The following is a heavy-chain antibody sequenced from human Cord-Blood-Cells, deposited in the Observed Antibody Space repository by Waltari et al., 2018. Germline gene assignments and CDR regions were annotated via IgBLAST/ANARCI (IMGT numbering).Heavy chain of an antibody. CDR3: ARTLHCSGGSCYSMDY. Sequence: GEINHSGSTNYNPSLKSRVTISVDTSKNQFSLKLSSVTAADTAVYYCARTLHCSGGSCYSMDYWGQGTLVTVSS. D-gene: IGHD2-15*01. J-gene: IGHJ4*02. V-gene: IGHV4-34*01. CDR2: INHSGST.